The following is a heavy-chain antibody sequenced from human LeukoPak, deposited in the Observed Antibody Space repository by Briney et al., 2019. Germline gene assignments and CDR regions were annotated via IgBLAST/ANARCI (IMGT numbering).Heavy chain of an antibody. V-gene: IGHV3-23*01. J-gene: IGHJ4*02. CDR1: GFTFSSYV. Sequence: GGSLRLSCAASGFTFSSYVMSWVRQAPGKGREWVSAISGSGGSTYYADSVKGRFTISRDNSKNTLYLQMNSLRAEATAVYYCAKLPRNGYDFWSVWGQGTLVTVSS. CDR3: AKLPRNGYDFWSV. D-gene: IGHD3-3*01. CDR2: ISGSGGST.